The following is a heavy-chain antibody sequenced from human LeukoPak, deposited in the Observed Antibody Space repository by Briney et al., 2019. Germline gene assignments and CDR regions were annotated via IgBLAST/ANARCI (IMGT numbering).Heavy chain of an antibody. Sequence: ASVKVSCKASGYTFTGYYMHWVRQAPGQGLEWMGWINPNSGGTNYAQKFQGRVTMTRDTSISTAYMELSSLRSEDTAVYYCASTRAYSGSYYAIGYWGQGTLVTVSS. CDR2: INPNSGGT. V-gene: IGHV1-2*02. CDR1: GYTFTGYY. J-gene: IGHJ4*02. CDR3: ASTRAYSGSYYAIGY. D-gene: IGHD1-26*01.